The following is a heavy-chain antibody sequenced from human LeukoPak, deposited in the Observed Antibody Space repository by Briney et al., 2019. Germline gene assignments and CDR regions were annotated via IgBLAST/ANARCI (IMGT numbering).Heavy chain of an antibody. Sequence: GASVKVSCKASGYTFTGYYMHWVRQAPGQGLEWMGWINPNSGGTNYAQKFQGRVTMTRDTSISTAYMELSRLRSDDTAVYYCARDGGYYDILTDAFDIWGQGTMVTVSS. J-gene: IGHJ3*02. CDR2: INPNSGGT. CDR1: GYTFTGYY. D-gene: IGHD3-9*01. CDR3: ARDGGYYDILTDAFDI. V-gene: IGHV1-2*02.